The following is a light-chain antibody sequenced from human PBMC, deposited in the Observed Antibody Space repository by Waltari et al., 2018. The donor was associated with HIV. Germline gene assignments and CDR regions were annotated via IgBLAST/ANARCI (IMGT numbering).Light chain of an antibody. J-gene: IGLJ1*01. V-gene: IGLV2-11*01. CDR1: SSDVGGNNY. CDR2: DVS. CDR3: CSYAGSYTYV. Sequence: QSALTQPRSVSGSPGQSVTISCTGTSSDVGGNNYVSWYQQHPGKAPKLVIYDVSKRRSGVPDRFSGSKSANTASLTISGLQAEDEADYYCCSYAGSYTYVFGTGTKVTVL.